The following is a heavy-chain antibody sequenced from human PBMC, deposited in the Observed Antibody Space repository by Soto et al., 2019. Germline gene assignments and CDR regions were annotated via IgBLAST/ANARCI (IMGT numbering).Heavy chain of an antibody. J-gene: IGHJ5*02. CDR2: IIPILGIA. CDR3: AREPISSTGTTFP. D-gene: IGHD1-1*01. CDR1: GGTFSSYT. V-gene: IGHV1-69*04. Sequence: ASLKVSCKASGGTFSSYTISWVRQAPGQGLEWMGRIIPILGIANYAQKFQGRVTITADKSTSTAYMELSSLRSEDTAVYYCAREPISSTGTTFPWGQGTLVTVSS.